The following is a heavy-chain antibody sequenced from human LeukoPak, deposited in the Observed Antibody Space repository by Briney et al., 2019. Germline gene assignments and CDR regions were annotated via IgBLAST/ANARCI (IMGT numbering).Heavy chain of an antibody. CDR3: ARDLNWLLFDC. J-gene: IGHJ4*02. CDR2: VKYDGSTT. CDR1: GFTFSAYW. Sequence: GGSLRLSCAASGFTFSAYWMHWVRQAPGKGLVWVSRVKYDGSTTAYADSVKGRFTISRDNTRNILYLEMNSLRVEDTAVYCCARDLNWLLFDCWGQGALVTVSS. D-gene: IGHD3/OR15-3a*01. V-gene: IGHV3-74*01.